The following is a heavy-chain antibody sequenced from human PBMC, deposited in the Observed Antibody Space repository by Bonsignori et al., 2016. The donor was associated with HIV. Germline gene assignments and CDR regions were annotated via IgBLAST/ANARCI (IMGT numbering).Heavy chain of an antibody. Sequence: SETLSLTCAVYGRVLQWLLLELDPHAPGKGLEWIGEINHSGSTNYNPSLKSRVTISVDTSKNQFSLKLSSVTAADTAVYYCARRGYSYGSRGRYWYFDLWGRGTLVTVSS. CDR2: INHSGST. CDR3: ARRGYSYGSRGRYWYFDL. CDR1: GRVLQWLL. V-gene: IGHV4-34*01. J-gene: IGHJ2*01. D-gene: IGHD5-18*01.